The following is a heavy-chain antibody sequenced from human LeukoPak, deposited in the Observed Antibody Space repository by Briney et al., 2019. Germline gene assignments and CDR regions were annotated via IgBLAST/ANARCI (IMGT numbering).Heavy chain of an antibody. CDR3: ARSHCSGYYYYCGMDV. D-gene: IGHD2-15*01. CDR2: VYYSGST. J-gene: IGHJ6*02. V-gene: IGHV4-59*01. Sequence: SETLSLTCTVSGGSISSYYWSWIRQPPGKGLEWIGYVYYSGSTNYSPSLKSRVSISVDTSKNHFSLKLSSVTAADTAVYYCARSHCSGYYYYCGMDVWGQGTTVTVSS. CDR1: GGSISSYY.